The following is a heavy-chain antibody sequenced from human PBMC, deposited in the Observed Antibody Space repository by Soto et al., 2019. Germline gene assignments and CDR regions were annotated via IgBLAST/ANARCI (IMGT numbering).Heavy chain of an antibody. Sequence: GGSLRLSCAASGFTFSSYSMNWVRQAPGKGLEWVSSISSSSSYIYYADSVKGRFTISRDNAKNSLYLQMNSLRAEDTAVYYCARDPMVVAATPGRIADYWGQGTLVTVSS. V-gene: IGHV3-21*01. CDR1: GFTFSSYS. CDR2: ISSSSSYI. J-gene: IGHJ4*02. D-gene: IGHD2-15*01. CDR3: ARDPMVVAATPGRIADY.